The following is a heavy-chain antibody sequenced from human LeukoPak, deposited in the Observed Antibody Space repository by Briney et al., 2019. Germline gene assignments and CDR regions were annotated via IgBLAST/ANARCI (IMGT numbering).Heavy chain of an antibody. CDR2: IYNSGAT. Sequence: PSETLSLTCTVSDGSITSSYWNWIRQPPGKGLEWIGDIYNSGATRYNPSLNSRVTLSLDKSKKQLSLKLTSVTAADTAVYYCAKGASSYGRDAFDIWGQGTMVTVSS. CDR3: AKGASSYGRDAFDI. V-gene: IGHV4-59*01. J-gene: IGHJ3*02. D-gene: IGHD5-18*01. CDR1: DGSITSSY.